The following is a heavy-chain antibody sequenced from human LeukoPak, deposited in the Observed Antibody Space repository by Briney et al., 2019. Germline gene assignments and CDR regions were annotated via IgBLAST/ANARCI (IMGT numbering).Heavy chain of an antibody. D-gene: IGHD2-21*02. Sequence: SETLSLTCAVYGGSFSGYYWSWIRQPPGKGLEWIGEINHSGSTNYNPSLKSRVTISVDTSKNQFSLKLSSVTAADTAVYYCARGKVRAVVTAINHRGSGMDVWGQGTTVTVSS. CDR1: GGSFSGYY. CDR2: INHSGST. CDR3: ARGKVRAVVTAINHRGSGMDV. J-gene: IGHJ6*02. V-gene: IGHV4-34*01.